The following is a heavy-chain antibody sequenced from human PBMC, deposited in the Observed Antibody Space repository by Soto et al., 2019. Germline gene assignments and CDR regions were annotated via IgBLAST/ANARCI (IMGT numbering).Heavy chain of an antibody. J-gene: IGHJ6*02. V-gene: IGHV3-23*01. Sequence: PGGSLRLSCAASGFTFSSYAMSWVRQAPGKGLEWVSAISGSGGSTYYADSVKGRFTISRDNSKNTLYLQMNSLRAEDTAVHYFAKDPTFVVVRGDPSLYYYYGMDVWGQGTTVTVSS. D-gene: IGHD2-2*01. CDR2: ISGSGGST. CDR1: GFTFSSYA. CDR3: AKDPTFVVVRGDPSLYYYYGMDV.